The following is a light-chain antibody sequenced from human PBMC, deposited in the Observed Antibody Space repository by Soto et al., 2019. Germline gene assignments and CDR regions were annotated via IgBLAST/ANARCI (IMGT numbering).Light chain of an antibody. CDR2: GAS. V-gene: IGKV3-15*01. CDR3: QQRGT. Sequence: EIVLRQPPATLSMSPGERATLPCRASQNIDNFLVWYQQKPGQAPRLLIYGASTRATGIPARFSGSGSGTEFTLTISSLQSEDFAIYYCQQRGTFGPGTKVDIK. CDR1: QNIDNF. J-gene: IGKJ3*01.